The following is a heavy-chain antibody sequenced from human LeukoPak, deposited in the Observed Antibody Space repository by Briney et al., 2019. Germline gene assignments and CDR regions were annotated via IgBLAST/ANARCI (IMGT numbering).Heavy chain of an antibody. CDR1: GYTLTSYY. D-gene: IGHD3-22*01. J-gene: IGHJ4*02. Sequence: ASVKVSCKASGYTLTSYYMHWVRQAPGQGLEWMGIINPSGGSTSYAQKFQGRVTMTRDTSTSTVYMELSSLRSEDTAVYYCAREPSAYYCDSSGYLLDYWGQGTLVTVSS. V-gene: IGHV1-46*01. CDR2: INPSGGST. CDR3: AREPSAYYCDSSGYLLDY.